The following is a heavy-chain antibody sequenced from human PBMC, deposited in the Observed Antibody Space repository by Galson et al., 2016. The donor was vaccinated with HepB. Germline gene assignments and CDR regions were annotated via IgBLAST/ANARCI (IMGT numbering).Heavy chain of an antibody. V-gene: IGHV7-4-1*02. J-gene: IGHJ4*02. CDR1: GYTFSSYA. CDR3: ARDAGPNDDNSFDY. Sequence: SVKVSCKASGYTFSSYAMNWVRQAPGQGLEWMGWINTNTGNPMYAQGFTGRFVFSLDTSVSTAYLQISSLKAEDSAVYYCARDAGPNDDNSFDYWGQGTLVTVSS. D-gene: IGHD1-1*01. CDR2: INTNTGNP.